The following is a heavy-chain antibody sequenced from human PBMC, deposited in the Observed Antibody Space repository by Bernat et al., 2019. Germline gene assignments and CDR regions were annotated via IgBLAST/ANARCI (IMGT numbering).Heavy chain of an antibody. CDR3: ARGGPWYYGLGSQCDY. CDR1: GFTFSSYG. V-gene: IGHV3-33*01. CDR2: IWYDGSNK. J-gene: IGHJ4*02. D-gene: IGHD3-10*01. Sequence: QVQLVESGGGVVQPGRSLRLSCAASGFTFSSYGMHWVRQAPGKGLEWVAVIWYDGSNKYYADSVKGRFTISRDNSKNTLYLQMNSLRAEDTAVYYCARGGPWYYGLGSQCDYWGQGTLVTVSS.